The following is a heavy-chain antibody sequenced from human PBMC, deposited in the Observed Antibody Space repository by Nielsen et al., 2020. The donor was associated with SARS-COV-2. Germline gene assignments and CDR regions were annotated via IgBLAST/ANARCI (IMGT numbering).Heavy chain of an antibody. Sequence: SETLSLTCAVSGDSIGSGGYSWSWIRQPPGKGLECIGFFFHTGITYYNPSLKSRVTFSVDRSKNHFSLNLSSVTAADTALYYCAKDIGYSSGGSDYWGQGTLVTVSS. CDR3: AKDIGYSSGGSDY. J-gene: IGHJ4*02. CDR2: FFHTGIT. V-gene: IGHV4-30-2*01. CDR1: GDSIGSGGYS. D-gene: IGHD6-19*01.